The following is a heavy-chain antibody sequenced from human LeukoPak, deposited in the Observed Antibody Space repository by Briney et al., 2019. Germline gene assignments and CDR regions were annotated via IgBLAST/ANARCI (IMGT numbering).Heavy chain of an antibody. CDR1: GGSINFYY. CDR2: IYSTGST. D-gene: IGHD6-13*01. V-gene: IGHV4-4*07. J-gene: IGHJ4*02. CDR3: ARGIADPYSFDS. Sequence: PSETLSLTCTVSGGSINFYYWCLIRQPAGGGLEWIGRIYSTGSTNYSPSLKSRVTMSVDKSKNQFSLNLSSVTTADTAVYYCARGIADPYSFDSWGQGTLVTVSS.